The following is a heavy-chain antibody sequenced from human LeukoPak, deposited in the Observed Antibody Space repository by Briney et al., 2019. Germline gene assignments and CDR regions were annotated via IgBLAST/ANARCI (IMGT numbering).Heavy chain of an antibody. CDR3: ARGIAADGIGDEYYFDY. Sequence: ASVKVSCKASGYTFTSYGISWVRQAPGQGLEWMGWISAYNGNTNYAQKLQGRVTMTTDTSTSTAYMELRSLRSDDTAVYYCARGIAADGIGDEYYFDYWGQGTLVTVSS. J-gene: IGHJ4*02. CDR2: ISAYNGNT. V-gene: IGHV1-18*01. D-gene: IGHD6-13*01. CDR1: GYTFTSYG.